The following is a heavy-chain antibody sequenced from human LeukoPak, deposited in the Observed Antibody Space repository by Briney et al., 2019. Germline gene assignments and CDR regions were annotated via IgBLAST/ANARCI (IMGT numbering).Heavy chain of an antibody. CDR3: ARFQTPYSYAFIYYYYYYMDV. V-gene: IGHV1-8*01. J-gene: IGHJ6*03. CDR2: MNPNSGNT. D-gene: IGHD5-18*01. Sequence: ASVKVSCKASGYTFTSYDINWVRQATGQGLEWMGWMNPNSGNTGYAQKFQDRVTMTRNTSISTAYMELSSLRSEDTAVYYCARFQTPYSYAFIYYYYYYMDVWAKGPRSPSP. CDR1: GYTFTSYD.